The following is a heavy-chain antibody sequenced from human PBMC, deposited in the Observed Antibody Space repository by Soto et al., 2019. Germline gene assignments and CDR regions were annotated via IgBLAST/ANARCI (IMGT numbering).Heavy chain of an antibody. CDR3: ARTWHYDILTGYYYYYMDV. V-gene: IGHV2-70*11. D-gene: IGHD3-9*01. CDR1: GFSLSTSGMC. CDR2: IDWDDDK. Sequence: SGPTLVKPTQTLTLTCTFSGFSLSTSGMCVSWIRQPPGKALEWLARIDWDDDKYYSTSLKTRLTISKDTSKNQVVLTMTNMDPVDTATYYCARTWHYDILTGYYYYYMDVWGKGTTVTVSS. J-gene: IGHJ6*03.